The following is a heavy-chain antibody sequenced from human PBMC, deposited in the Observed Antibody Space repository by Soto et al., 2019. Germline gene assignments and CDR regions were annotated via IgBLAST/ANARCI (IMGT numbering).Heavy chain of an antibody. CDR2: ISGSGGST. Sequence: GGSLRLSCAASGFTFSSYAMSWVRQAPGKGLEWVSAISGSGGSTYYADSVKGRFTISRDNSKNTLYLQMNSLRAEDTAVYYCAKDPAVVASYYYYYGMDVWGQGTTVTVYS. V-gene: IGHV3-23*01. J-gene: IGHJ6*02. D-gene: IGHD2-15*01. CDR3: AKDPAVVASYYYYYGMDV. CDR1: GFTFSSYA.